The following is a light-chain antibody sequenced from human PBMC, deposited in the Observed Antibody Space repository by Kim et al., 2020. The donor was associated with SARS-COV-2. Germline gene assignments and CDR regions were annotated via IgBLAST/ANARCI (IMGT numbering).Light chain of an antibody. J-gene: IGLJ2*01. CDR3: CSYAGSYTLV. CDR2: DVS. Sequence: GQSVTITTTGTRSDVGGYNYVSWYQQHPGKAPKLMIYDVSKRPSVVPDRFSGSKSGNTASLTISGLQAEDEADYYCCSYAGSYTLVFGGGTQLTVL. V-gene: IGLV2-11*01. CDR1: RSDVGGYNY.